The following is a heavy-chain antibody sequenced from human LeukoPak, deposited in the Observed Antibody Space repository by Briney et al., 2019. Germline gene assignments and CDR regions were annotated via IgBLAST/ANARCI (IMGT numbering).Heavy chain of an antibody. V-gene: IGHV4-38-2*02. CDR1: GYSISSGYY. J-gene: IGHJ6*02. CDR2: IYYSGST. CDR3: ARHLKQQLVPHYYYGMDV. D-gene: IGHD6-13*01. Sequence: SETLSLTCTVSGYSISSGYYWGWIRQPPGKGLEWIGSIYYSGSTYYNPSLKSRVAISVDTSKNQFSLKLSSVTAADTAVYYCARHLKQQLVPHYYYGMDVWGQGTTVTVSS.